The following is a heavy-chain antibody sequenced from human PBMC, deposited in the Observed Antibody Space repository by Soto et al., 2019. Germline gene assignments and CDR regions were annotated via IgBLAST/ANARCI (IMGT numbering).Heavy chain of an antibody. CDR2: ISGSGGST. J-gene: IGHJ4*02. CDR1: GFTFSSYA. D-gene: IGHD3-9*01. Sequence: GGSLRLSCAASGFTFSSYAMSWVRQAPGKGLEWVSAISGSGGSTYYADSVKGRFTISRDNSKNTLYLQMNSLRAEDTAVYYCAKDGSPYDILTGYYYGRSSFYFDYWGQGTLVTVSS. V-gene: IGHV3-23*01. CDR3: AKDGSPYDILTGYYYGRSSFYFDY.